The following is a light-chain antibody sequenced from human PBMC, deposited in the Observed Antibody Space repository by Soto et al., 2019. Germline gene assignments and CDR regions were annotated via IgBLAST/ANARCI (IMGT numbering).Light chain of an antibody. CDR1: SSNIGSNT. Sequence: QSVLTQPPSASGTPGQRVTISCSGSSSNIGSNTVNWYQQLPGTAPKLLIYSNNQRPSGVPDRFSGSKSGTSASLAISGLQSDDEADYYCAACDDSLNGWVFGGGTKVNVL. J-gene: IGLJ3*02. V-gene: IGLV1-44*01. CDR3: AACDDSLNGWV. CDR2: SNN.